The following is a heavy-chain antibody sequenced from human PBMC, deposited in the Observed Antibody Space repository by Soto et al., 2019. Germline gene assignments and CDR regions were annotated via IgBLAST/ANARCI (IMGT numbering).Heavy chain of an antibody. Sequence: GASVKVSCKSSGYTFTSYGISWVRQAPGQGLEWMGWISAYNGNTNYAQKLQGRVTMTTDTSTSTAYMELRSLRSDDTAVYYCARRNTGYSSSWIEYWGQGTLVTVSS. CDR2: ISAYNGNT. V-gene: IGHV1-18*01. J-gene: IGHJ4*02. D-gene: IGHD6-13*01. CDR1: GYTFTSYG. CDR3: ARRNTGYSSSWIEY.